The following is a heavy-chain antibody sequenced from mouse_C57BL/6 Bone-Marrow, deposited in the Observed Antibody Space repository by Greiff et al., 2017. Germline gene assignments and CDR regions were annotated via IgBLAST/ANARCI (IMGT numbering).Heavy chain of an antibody. Sequence: QVQLKQPGAELVKPGASVKLSCKASGYTFTSYWMQWVKQRPGQGLEWIGEIDPSDSYTNYNQKFKGKATLTVDTSSSTAYMQLSSLTSEASAVYYCARGAYWGQGTLVTVSA. J-gene: IGHJ3*01. CDR1: GYTFTSYW. CDR2: IDPSDSYT. V-gene: IGHV1-50*01. CDR3: ARGAY.